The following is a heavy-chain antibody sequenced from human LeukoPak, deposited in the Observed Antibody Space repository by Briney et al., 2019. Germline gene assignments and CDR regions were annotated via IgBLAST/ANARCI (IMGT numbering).Heavy chain of an antibody. CDR2: IFYSGST. J-gene: IGHJ4*02. CDR1: GGSISGYY. Sequence: SETLSLTCTVSGGSISGYYWSWIRQPTGKGLEWIGYIFYSGSTNYNPSLKSRVTISVDTSKSQFSLRLSSVTAADTALYYCARGKEGPDYWGQGTLVTVSS. CDR3: ARGKEGPDY. V-gene: IGHV4-59*01.